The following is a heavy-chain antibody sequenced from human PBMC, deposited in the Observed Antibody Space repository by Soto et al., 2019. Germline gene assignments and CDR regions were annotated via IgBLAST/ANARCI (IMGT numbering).Heavy chain of an antibody. D-gene: IGHD6-13*01. CDR1: GFTFSSYA. V-gene: IGHV3-64*04. CDR2: ISSNGGST. J-gene: IGHJ6*02. Sequence: GGSLRLSCSASGFTFSSYAMHWVRQAPGKGLEYVSAISSNGGSTYYADSVKGRFTISRDNSKNTLYLQMNSLRAEDTAVYYCARGAPQQLATRMDVWGQGTTVTVSS. CDR3: ARGAPQQLATRMDV.